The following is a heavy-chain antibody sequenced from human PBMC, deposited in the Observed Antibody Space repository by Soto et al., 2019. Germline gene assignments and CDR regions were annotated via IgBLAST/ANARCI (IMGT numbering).Heavy chain of an antibody. CDR1: GFTFSSYP. CDR2: ISGSGGST. J-gene: IGHJ6*01. CDR3: AKAAYSSSWYGASYYYYGMDV. D-gene: IGHD6-13*01. V-gene: IGHV3-23*01. Sequence: EVQLLESGGGLVQPGGSLRLSCAASGFTFSSYPMSWVRQAPGKGLEWVSAISGSGGSTYYADSVKGRFTISRDNSKNTLYLQMNSLRAEDTAVYYCAKAAYSSSWYGASYYYYGMDVWGQGTTVTVSS.